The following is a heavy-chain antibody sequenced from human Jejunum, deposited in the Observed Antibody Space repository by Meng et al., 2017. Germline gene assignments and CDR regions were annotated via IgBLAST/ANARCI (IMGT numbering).Heavy chain of an antibody. CDR1: GGSINSFY. D-gene: IGHD1-26*01. J-gene: IGHJ6*02. Sequence: SETLSLTCTVSGGSINSFYWTWIRQPPGEGLEYIGYIYYSGGTNYNPSLKSRVTMSVDTSKNQSSLQLRSVTAADTAVYYCARHMSSGTYPMDFWGQGTMVTVSS. CDR3: ARHMSSGTYPMDF. CDR2: IYYSGGT. V-gene: IGHV4-59*01.